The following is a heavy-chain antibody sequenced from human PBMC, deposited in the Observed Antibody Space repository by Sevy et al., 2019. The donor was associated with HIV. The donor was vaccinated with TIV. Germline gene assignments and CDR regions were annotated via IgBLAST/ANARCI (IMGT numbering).Heavy chain of an antibody. CDR2: ISGSGVST. CDR3: AKDSYFDNTLFDY. J-gene: IGHJ4*02. CDR1: GFTLNNYA. V-gene: IGHV3-23*01. D-gene: IGHD3-22*01. Sequence: GGSLRLSCAASGFTLNNYAMNWVRQAPGKGLEWVSGISGSGVSTYYADSVKGRFNISRDNSKNTLYLQMNSLRAEDTAVYYCAKDSYFDNTLFDYWGQGTLVTVSS.